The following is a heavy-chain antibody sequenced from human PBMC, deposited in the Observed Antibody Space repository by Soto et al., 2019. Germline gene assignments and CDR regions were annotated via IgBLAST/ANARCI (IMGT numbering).Heavy chain of an antibody. J-gene: IGHJ4*02. D-gene: IGHD1-26*01. CDR3: ARSTNRGSYHGGDY. V-gene: IGHV1-69*02. CDR1: GGTFSSYT. Sequence: ASVKVSCKASGGTFSSYTISWVRQAPGQGLEWMGRIIPILGIANYAQKFQGRVTITADKSTSTAYMELSSLRSEDTAVYYCARSTNRGSYHGGDYWGQGTLVTVS. CDR2: IIPILGIA.